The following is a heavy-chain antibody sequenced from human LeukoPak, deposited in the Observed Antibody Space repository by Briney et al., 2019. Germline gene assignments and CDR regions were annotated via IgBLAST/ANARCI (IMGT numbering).Heavy chain of an antibody. Sequence: GRSLRLSCAASGLTFRNYGMHWVRQAPGKGLEWVSSISSSSSYIYYADSVKGRFTISRDNAKNSLYLQMNSLRAEDTAVYYCASPRGYGNAFDIWGQGTMVTVSS. CDR2: ISSSSSYI. CDR3: ASPRGYGNAFDI. J-gene: IGHJ3*02. CDR1: GLTFRNYG. D-gene: IGHD5-12*01. V-gene: IGHV3-21*01.